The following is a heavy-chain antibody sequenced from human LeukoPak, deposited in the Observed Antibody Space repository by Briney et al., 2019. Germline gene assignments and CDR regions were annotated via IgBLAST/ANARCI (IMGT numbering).Heavy chain of an antibody. Sequence: GGSLRLSCAASGFSFSTYGMRWVRQAPGKGLEWVGDIWYDGSNKYYADSVKGRFTISRDNSMNTLYMQMNSLRGEDAAVYYCVRGGYCSGTSCAHYDGMDVWGQGTTVTVSS. V-gene: IGHV3-33*01. CDR1: GFSFSTYG. CDR2: IWYDGSNK. CDR3: VRGGYCSGTSCAHYDGMDV. D-gene: IGHD2-2*01. J-gene: IGHJ6*02.